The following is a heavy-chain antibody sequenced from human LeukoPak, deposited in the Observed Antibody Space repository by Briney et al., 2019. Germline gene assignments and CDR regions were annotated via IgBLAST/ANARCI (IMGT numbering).Heavy chain of an antibody. CDR2: IYSGGST. V-gene: IGHV3-66*02. CDR1: GFTVSSNY. Sequence: GGSLRLSCAASGFTVSSNYMSWVRQAPGKGLEWVSVIYSGGSTYCADSVKGRFTISRDNSKNTLYLQMNSLRAEDTAVYYCAREGSSWPRDFQHWGQGTLVTVSS. J-gene: IGHJ1*01. CDR3: AREGSSWPRDFQH. D-gene: IGHD6-13*01.